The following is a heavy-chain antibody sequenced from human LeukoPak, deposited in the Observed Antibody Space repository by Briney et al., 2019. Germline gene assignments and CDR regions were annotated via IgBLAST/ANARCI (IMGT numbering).Heavy chain of an antibody. CDR1: GFTFSSYE. V-gene: IGHV3-48*03. J-gene: IGHJ3*02. Sequence: PGGSLRLSCAASGFTFSSYEMNRVRQAPGKGLEWVSYISSSGSTIYYADSVKGRFTISRDNAKNSLYLQMNSLRAEDTAVYYCAREEGGSDAFDIWGQGTMVTASS. D-gene: IGHD1-26*01. CDR3: AREEGGSDAFDI. CDR2: ISSSGSTI.